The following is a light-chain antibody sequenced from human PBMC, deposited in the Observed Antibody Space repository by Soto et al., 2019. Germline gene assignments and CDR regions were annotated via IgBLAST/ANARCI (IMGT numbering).Light chain of an antibody. CDR1: QDISNY. V-gene: IGKV1-33*01. CDR3: QQYDNLPLT. Sequence: DIQMTQSPSSLSASVGDRVTITCQASQDISNYLNWYQQKPGKAPKLLIYDASNLETGVPSRFSGSGSGTDFXXXXXSLQPEDIATYYCQQYDNLPLTFGGGTKVEIK. J-gene: IGKJ4*01. CDR2: DAS.